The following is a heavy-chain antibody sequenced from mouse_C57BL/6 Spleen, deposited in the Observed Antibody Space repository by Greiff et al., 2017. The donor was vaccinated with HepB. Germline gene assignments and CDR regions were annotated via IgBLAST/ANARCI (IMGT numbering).Heavy chain of an antibody. V-gene: IGHV1-76*01. D-gene: IGHD4-1*01. J-gene: IGHJ4*01. CDR3: ARTGTYYYAMDY. CDR1: GYTFTDYY. CDR2: IYPGSGNT. Sequence: VQLQESGAELVRPGASVKLSCKASGYTFTDYYINWVKQRPGQGLEWIARIYPGSGNTYYNEKFKGKATLTAEKSSSTAYMQLSSLTSEDSAVYFCARTGTYYYAMDYWGQGTSVTVSS.